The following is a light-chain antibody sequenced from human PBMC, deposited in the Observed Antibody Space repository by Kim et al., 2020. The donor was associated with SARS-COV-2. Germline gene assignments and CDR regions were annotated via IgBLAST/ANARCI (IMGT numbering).Light chain of an antibody. Sequence: SPGESATLSGRARQSVSSNLAWYQQKPGQAPRLLIYGASTRATGIPARFSGSGSGTEFTRTISSLQSEDFAVYYCQQYNNWPYTFGQGTKLEI. CDR1: QSVSSN. V-gene: IGKV3-15*01. CDR2: GAS. CDR3: QQYNNWPYT. J-gene: IGKJ2*01.